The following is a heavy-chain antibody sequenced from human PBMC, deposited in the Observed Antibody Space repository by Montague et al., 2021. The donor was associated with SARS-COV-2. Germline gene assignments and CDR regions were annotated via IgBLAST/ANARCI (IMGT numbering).Heavy chain of an antibody. CDR1: GGSFSGYD. V-gene: IGHV4-34*01. Sequence: SETLSLTCAVYGGSFSGYDWSWIRQSPGKGLEWIGEIDHSGGTKYNPSLKSRLTLSVDTAKNQFSLKLSSATAADTAVYYCARGRIEITMRAGVFTGGCDYYDYWGRGTLVTVSS. CDR2: IDHSGGT. CDR3: ARGRIEITMRAGVFTGGCDYYDY. J-gene: IGHJ4*02. D-gene: IGHD3-22*01.